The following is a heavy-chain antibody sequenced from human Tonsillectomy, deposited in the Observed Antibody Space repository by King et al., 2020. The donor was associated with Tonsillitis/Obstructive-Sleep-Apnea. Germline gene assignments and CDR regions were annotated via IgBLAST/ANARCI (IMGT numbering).Heavy chain of an antibody. Sequence: VQLQESGPGLVKPSETLSLTCTVSGGSISSYYWSWIRQPPGKGLEGIGYIYYSGSTNYNPSLKSRVTISVDTSKNQFSLRLSSVTAADTAVYYCARSVLRYFDWDYWGQGTLVTVSS. D-gene: IGHD3-9*01. CDR2: IYYSGST. V-gene: IGHV4-59*08. J-gene: IGHJ4*02. CDR3: ARSVLRYFDWDY. CDR1: GGSISSYY.